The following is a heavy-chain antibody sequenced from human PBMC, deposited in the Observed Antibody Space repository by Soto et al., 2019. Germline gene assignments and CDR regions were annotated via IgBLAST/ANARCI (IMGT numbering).Heavy chain of an antibody. CDR3: ARDPAHYGGNVHYYGMDV. D-gene: IGHD4-17*01. V-gene: IGHV4-59*01. CDR1: GGSISSYY. J-gene: IGHJ6*02. Sequence: QVQLQESGPGLVKPSETLSLTCTVSGGSISSYYWSWIRQPPGKGLEWIGYIYYSGSTNYNPSLKSRVTISVDTSKSQFSLKLSSVTAADTAVYYCARDPAHYGGNVHYYGMDVWGQGTTVTVSS. CDR2: IYYSGST.